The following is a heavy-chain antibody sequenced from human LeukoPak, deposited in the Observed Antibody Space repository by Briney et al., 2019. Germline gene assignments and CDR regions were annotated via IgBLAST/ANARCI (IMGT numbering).Heavy chain of an antibody. D-gene: IGHD3-10*01. Sequence: SETLSLTCAVYGGSFSGYYWSWIRQPPGKGLEWIGEINHSGSTNYNPSLKSRVTISVDTSKNQFSLKLSSVTAADAAVYYCARARGAYYGSGSYYPSSSYFDYWGQGTLVTVSS. CDR3: ARARGAYYGSGSYYPSSSYFDY. J-gene: IGHJ4*02. CDR2: INHSGST. CDR1: GGSFSGYY. V-gene: IGHV4-34*01.